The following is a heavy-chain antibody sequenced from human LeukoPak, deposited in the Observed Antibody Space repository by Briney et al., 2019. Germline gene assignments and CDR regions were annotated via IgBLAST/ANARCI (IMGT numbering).Heavy chain of an antibody. CDR3: ANSGWYRTARYDY. Sequence: GGSLRLSCAASGFTFSSYAMSWVRQAPGKGLEWVSAISGSGGGTYYADSVKGRFTISRDNSKNTLYLQMNSLRAEDTAVYYCANSGWYRTARYDYWGQGTLVTVSS. CDR2: ISGSGGGT. D-gene: IGHD6-19*01. J-gene: IGHJ4*02. V-gene: IGHV3-23*01. CDR1: GFTFSSYA.